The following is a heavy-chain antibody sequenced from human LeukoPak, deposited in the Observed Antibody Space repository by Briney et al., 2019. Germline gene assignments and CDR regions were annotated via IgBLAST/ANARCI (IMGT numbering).Heavy chain of an antibody. V-gene: IGHV3-23*01. J-gene: IGHJ3*02. Sequence: GGSLRLSCAASGFTFSTYWMHWVRQAPGKGLEWVSAISGSGGSTYYADSVKGRFTISRDNSKNTLYLQMNSLRAEDTAVYYCAKDATITMVRGFQPPDAFDIWGQGTMVTVSS. CDR2: ISGSGGST. D-gene: IGHD3-10*01. CDR3: AKDATITMVRGFQPPDAFDI. CDR1: GFTFSTYW.